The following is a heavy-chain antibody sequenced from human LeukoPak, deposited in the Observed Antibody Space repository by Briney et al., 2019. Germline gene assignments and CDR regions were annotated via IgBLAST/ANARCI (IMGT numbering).Heavy chain of an antibody. CDR3: AKGSGYDTDFDY. D-gene: IGHD5-12*01. CDR1: GFTFSDYA. CDR2: ILQGGDTT. V-gene: IGHV3-23*01. Sequence: TGGSLRLSCAASGFTFSDYAMSWVRQAPGKGLEWVSGILQGGDTTYYADSVRGRFTISRDNSKNTLYLQMNSLRAEDTAVYYCAKGSGYDTDFDYWGQGTLVSVSS. J-gene: IGHJ4*02.